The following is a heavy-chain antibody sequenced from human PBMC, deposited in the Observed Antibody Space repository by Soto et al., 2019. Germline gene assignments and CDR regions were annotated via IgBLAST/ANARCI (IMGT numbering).Heavy chain of an antibody. V-gene: IGHV3-48*02. J-gene: IGHJ4*02. D-gene: IGHD4-17*01. CDR3: ARDLNTVFDS. Sequence: EVQLVESGGGLVQAGESLRLSCAASGFAFSGAGMNWVRQAPGKGLEWLSYISSSSGNIHYADSVKGRFTISRDNAKNSLYLQMNSLRDEDTAIYYCARDLNTVFDSWGQGTLVIVSS. CDR1: GFAFSGAG. CDR2: ISSSSGNI.